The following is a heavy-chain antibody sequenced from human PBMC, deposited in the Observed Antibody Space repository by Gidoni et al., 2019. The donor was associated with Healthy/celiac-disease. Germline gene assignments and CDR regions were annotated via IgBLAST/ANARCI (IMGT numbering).Heavy chain of an antibody. D-gene: IGHD2-2*01. V-gene: IGHV3-43D*04. CDR2: ISWDGGST. CDR1: GFTFDAYA. Sequence: EVQLVESGGVVVQPGGSLRLSCAASGFTFDAYAMHWVRQAPGKGLEGVSLISWDGGSTYYADSVKGRFTISRDNSKNSLYLQMNSLRAEDTALYYCAKGPHVLQSNPTRTTKHYYYYYGMDVWGQGTTVTVSS. CDR3: AKGPHVLQSNPTRTTKHYYYYYGMDV. J-gene: IGHJ6*02.